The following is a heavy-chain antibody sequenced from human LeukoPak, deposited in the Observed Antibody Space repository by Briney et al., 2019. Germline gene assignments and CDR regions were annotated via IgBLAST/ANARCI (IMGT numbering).Heavy chain of an antibody. Sequence: GASVKVSCKASGYTFTSYYMHWVRQAPGQGLEWMAWINPNSGATNYAQKFQGRVSMTRDTSISTAYMALSRLTSDDTAVYFCARGRFGEWDNWFDPWGQGTLVTVSS. D-gene: IGHD3-10*01. V-gene: IGHV1-2*02. CDR2: INPNSGAT. J-gene: IGHJ5*02. CDR3: ARGRFGEWDNWFDP. CDR1: GYTFTSYY.